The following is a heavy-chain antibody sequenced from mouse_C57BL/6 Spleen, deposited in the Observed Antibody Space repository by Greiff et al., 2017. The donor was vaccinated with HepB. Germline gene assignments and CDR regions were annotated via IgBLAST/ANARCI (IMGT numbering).Heavy chain of an antibody. J-gene: IGHJ1*03. CDR2: IYPGSGST. CDR1: GYTFTSYW. V-gene: IGHV1-55*01. D-gene: IGHD2-1*01. CDR3: ASGSYYGKHGYFDV. Sequence: QVQLQQPGAELVKPGASVKMSCKASGYTFTSYWITWVKQRPGQGLEWIGDIYPGSGSTNYNEKFKSKATLTVDTSSSTAYMQLSSLTSEDSAVYYCASGSYYGKHGYFDVWGTGTTVTVSS.